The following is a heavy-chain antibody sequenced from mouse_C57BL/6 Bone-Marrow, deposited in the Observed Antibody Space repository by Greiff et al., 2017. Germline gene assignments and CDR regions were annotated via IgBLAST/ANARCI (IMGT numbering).Heavy chain of an antibody. CDR2: IYPGSGST. CDR3: ALITTVVATGDYYAMDY. Sequence: VQLQQPGAELVKPGASVKMSCKASGYTFTSYWITWVKQRPGQGLEWIGDIYPGSGSTNYTEKFRSKATLTVDTSSSTAYMQLSSPTSEDSEVYYRALITTVVATGDYYAMDYWGQGTSGTVSS. D-gene: IGHD1-1*01. J-gene: IGHJ4*01. V-gene: IGHV1-55*01. CDR1: GYTFTSYW.